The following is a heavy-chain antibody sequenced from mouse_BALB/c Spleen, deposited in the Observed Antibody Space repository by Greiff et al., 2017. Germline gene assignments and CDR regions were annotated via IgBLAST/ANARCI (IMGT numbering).Heavy chain of an antibody. D-gene: IGHD2-4*01. Sequence: VQLQQSGAELVKPGASVKLSCKASGYTFTSYYMYWVKQRPGQGLEWIGEINPSNGGTNFNEKFKSKATLTVDKSSSTAYMQLSSLTSEDSAVYYCTRCPLMITTDAMDYWGQGTSVTVSS. CDR2: INPSNGGT. V-gene: IGHV1S81*02. CDR3: TRCPLMITTDAMDY. J-gene: IGHJ4*01. CDR1: GYTFTSYY.